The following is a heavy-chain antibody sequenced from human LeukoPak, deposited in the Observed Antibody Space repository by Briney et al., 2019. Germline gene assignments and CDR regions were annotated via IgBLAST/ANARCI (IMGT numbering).Heavy chain of an antibody. CDR1: GGSFSGYY. Sequence: PSETLSLTCAVYGGSFSGYYWSWIRQPPGKGLEWIGEINHSGSTNYNPSLKSRVTISVDTSKNQFSLKLSSVTAADTAVYYCARGSPRGDNWFDPWGQGTLVTVSS. J-gene: IGHJ5*02. V-gene: IGHV4-34*01. CDR3: ARGSPRGDNWFDP. CDR2: INHSGST.